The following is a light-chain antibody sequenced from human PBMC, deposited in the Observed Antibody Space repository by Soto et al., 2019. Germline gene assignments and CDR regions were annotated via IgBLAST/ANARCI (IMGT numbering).Light chain of an antibody. CDR2: KAS. Sequence: DIRMTQSPSTLSASVGDRVTITCRASQSIGSWLAWYQQKPGKAPKLLIYKASSLERGVPSRFSGSRSGTEFTLTISSLQPDDFATYYCQQYNTFPWTFGQGTKVEIK. CDR1: QSIGSW. CDR3: QQYNTFPWT. J-gene: IGKJ1*01. V-gene: IGKV1-5*03.